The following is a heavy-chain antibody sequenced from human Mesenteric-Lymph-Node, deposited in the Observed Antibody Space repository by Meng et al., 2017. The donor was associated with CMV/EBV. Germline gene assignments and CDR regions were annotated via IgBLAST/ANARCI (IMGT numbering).Heavy chain of an antibody. CDR1: GYSISSGYY. CDR3: AHSSSGNDAFDI. V-gene: IGHV4-38-2*02. D-gene: IGHD6-6*01. J-gene: IGHJ3*02. CDR2: IYHSGST. Sequence: SETLSLTCTVSGYSISSGYYWGWIRQPPGKGLEWIGSIYHSGSTYYNPSLKSRVTISVDTSKNQFSLKLSSVTAADTAVYYCAHSSSGNDAFDIWGQGTMVTVSS.